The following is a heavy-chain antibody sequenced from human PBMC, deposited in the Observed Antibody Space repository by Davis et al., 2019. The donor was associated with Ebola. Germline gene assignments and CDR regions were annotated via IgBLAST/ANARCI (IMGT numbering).Heavy chain of an antibody. D-gene: IGHD2-15*01. CDR3: AGLARGGSLHY. CDR2: IYYSGST. V-gene: IGHV4-59*08. CDR1: GGSISSYY. J-gene: IGHJ4*02. Sequence: MPSETLSLTCTVSGGSISSYYWSWIRQPPGKGLEWIGYIYYSGSTDYNSSLKSRVTISVDTSKNQFSLRLTSVTAADTALYYCAGLARGGSLHYWGQGTLVTVSS.